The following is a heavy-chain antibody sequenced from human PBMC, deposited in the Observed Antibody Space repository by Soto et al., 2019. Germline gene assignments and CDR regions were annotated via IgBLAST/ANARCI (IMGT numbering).Heavy chain of an antibody. Sequence: QVQLQQWGAGLLKPSETLSLTCAVYGGSFSGYYWSWIRQPPGKGLEWIGEINHSGSTNYNPSLKSRVTISVDTSKNQFSLQLSSVTAADTAVYYCARVGYYYYGIDVWGQGTTVTVSS. J-gene: IGHJ6*02. CDR2: INHSGST. V-gene: IGHV4-34*01. CDR3: ARVGYYYYGIDV. CDR1: GGSFSGYY.